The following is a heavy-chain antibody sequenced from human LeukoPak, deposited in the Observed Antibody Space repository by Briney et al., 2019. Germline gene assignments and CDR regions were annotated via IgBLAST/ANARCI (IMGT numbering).Heavy chain of an antibody. V-gene: IGHV3-23*01. J-gene: IGHJ4*02. Sequence: GGSLRLSCAASGFTFSNYAMSWVRQAPGKGLEWVSIISGGGGSTYYADSLKGRFTISRDNSKNTLYLQMNRLRAEDTAMYYCARGMGASTYYFDYWGQGTLVTVSS. CDR1: GFTFSNYA. D-gene: IGHD3-16*01. CDR3: ARGMGASTYYFDY. CDR2: ISGGGGST.